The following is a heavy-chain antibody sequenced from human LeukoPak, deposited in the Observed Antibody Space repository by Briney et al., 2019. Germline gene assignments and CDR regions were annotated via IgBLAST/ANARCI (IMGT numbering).Heavy chain of an antibody. D-gene: IGHD1-26*01. Sequence: GGSLRLSCAASGFTFSSYGMHWVRQAPGKGLEWAAVISYDGSNKYYADSVKGRFTISRDNSKNTLYLQMNSLRAEDTAVYYCAKDLVGYSGSAWGQGTLVTVSS. J-gene: IGHJ5*02. V-gene: IGHV3-30*18. CDR3: AKDLVGYSGSA. CDR2: ISYDGSNK. CDR1: GFTFSSYG.